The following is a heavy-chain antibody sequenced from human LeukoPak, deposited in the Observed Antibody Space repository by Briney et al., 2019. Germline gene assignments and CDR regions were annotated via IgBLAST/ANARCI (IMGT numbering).Heavy chain of an antibody. Sequence: GGSLRLSCAASGFTFSKYWMLWVRQAQGKGLESVSRINTDGTVTTYADSVKGPFTVSRDNADNTMFLQMNSVRDEDTAVYYCATQQWLAPPPDSWGQGTPVTVSS. J-gene: IGHJ4*02. CDR1: GFTFSKYW. V-gene: IGHV3-74*01. CDR3: ATQQWLAPPPDS. D-gene: IGHD6-19*01. CDR2: INTDGTVT.